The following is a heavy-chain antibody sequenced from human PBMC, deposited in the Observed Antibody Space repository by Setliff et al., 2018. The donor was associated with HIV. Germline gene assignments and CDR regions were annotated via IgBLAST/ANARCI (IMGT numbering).Heavy chain of an antibody. CDR3: ARVTATLYNWFDP. J-gene: IGHJ5*02. V-gene: IGHV4-39*01. CDR2: IYYSGTT. CDR1: GGSIGSSSYY. D-gene: IGHD4-17*01. Sequence: SETLSLTCTVSGGSIGSSSYYWGWIRQPPGKGLEWIGNIYYSGTTYYNPSLKSRVTISTDTSKNQFSLKLTSVTAADTAVYYSARVTATLYNWFDPWGQGTLVTVSS.